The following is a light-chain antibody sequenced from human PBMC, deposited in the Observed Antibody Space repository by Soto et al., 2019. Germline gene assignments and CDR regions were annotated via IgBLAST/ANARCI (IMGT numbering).Light chain of an antibody. V-gene: IGLV1-51*01. CDR1: SSNIGNNY. Sequence: QSVLTQPPSVPAAPGQKVTISCSGSSSNIGNNYVSWYQQLPGTAPKLFIYDNNKRPSGIPDRFSGSKSGTSATLGITGLQTGDEADYYCGTWDSSLSAAVFGTGTKVTVL. CDR2: DNN. J-gene: IGLJ1*01. CDR3: GTWDSSLSAAV.